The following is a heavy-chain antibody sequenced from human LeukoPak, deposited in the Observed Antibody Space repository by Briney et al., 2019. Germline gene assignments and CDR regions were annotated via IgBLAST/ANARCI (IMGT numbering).Heavy chain of an antibody. V-gene: IGHV4-39*07. J-gene: IGHJ6*03. D-gene: IGHD2-15*01. CDR2: IYYSGST. CDR3: ARVGCSGGSCYRLRYYMDV. CDR1: GGSISSSSYY. Sequence: PSETLSLTCTVSGGSISSSSYYWGWIRQPPGKGLEWIGSIYYSGSTYCKPSLKSRLTISVDTSKNQFSVNLSSVTAADTAVYYCARVGCSGGSCYRLRYYMDVWGKGTTVTVSS.